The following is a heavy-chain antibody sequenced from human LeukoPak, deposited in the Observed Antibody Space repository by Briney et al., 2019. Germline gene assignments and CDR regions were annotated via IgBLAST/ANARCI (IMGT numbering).Heavy chain of an antibody. Sequence: GGSLRLSCVASGFTFSDYILDWVRQAPGKGLEWVGRIRRRINSSTTEYAASVKDRFIISRDDSRNSLYLHMNSLKTEDTAVYHCTRDGGESVYSAFDIWGQGTMVTVSS. J-gene: IGHJ3*02. CDR2: IRRRINSSTT. D-gene: IGHD3-16*01. V-gene: IGHV3-72*01. CDR3: TRDGGESVYSAFDI. CDR1: GFTFSDYI.